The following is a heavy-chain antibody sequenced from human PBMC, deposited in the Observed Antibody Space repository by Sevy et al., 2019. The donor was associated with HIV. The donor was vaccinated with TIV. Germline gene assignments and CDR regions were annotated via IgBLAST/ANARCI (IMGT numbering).Heavy chain of an antibody. V-gene: IGHV3-15*01. CDR3: TTDSKKRGLSALLDY. D-gene: IGHD3-10*01. CDR2: IKSKTAGGTT. CDR1: GFTFSNAW. Sequence: GESLKISCAASGFTFSNAWMSWVRQAPGKGLEWVGRIKSKTAGGTTDYAAPVKGRFTISRDDSKNTLYPQMNSLKTEDTAIYYCTTDSKKRGLSALLDYSGQGTLVTVSS. J-gene: IGHJ4*02.